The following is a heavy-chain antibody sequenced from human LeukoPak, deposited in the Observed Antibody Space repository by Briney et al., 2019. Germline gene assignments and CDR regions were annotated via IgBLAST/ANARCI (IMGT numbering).Heavy chain of an antibody. Sequence: GASVKVSCKASGGTFSSYAISWVRQAPGQGLEWMGGIIPIFGTANYAQKFQGRVTITADESTSTAYMELSSLRSEDTAVYYCARGEEMATIFPYWFDYWGQGTLVTVSS. CDR1: GGTFSSYA. J-gene: IGHJ4*02. CDR3: ARGEEMATIFPYWFDY. CDR2: IIPIFGTA. D-gene: IGHD5-24*01. V-gene: IGHV1-69*13.